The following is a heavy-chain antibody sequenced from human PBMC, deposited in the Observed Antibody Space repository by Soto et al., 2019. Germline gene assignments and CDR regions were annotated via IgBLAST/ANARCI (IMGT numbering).Heavy chain of an antibody. V-gene: IGHV4-59*08. D-gene: IGHD3-10*02. J-gene: IGHJ6*02. CDR2: IYYSGST. CDR1: GGSISNYY. Sequence: PSETLSLTCTVSGGSISNYYWSWIRQPPGKGLEWIGYIYYSGSTKYNPSLKSRVTISVDTSKNQFSLKLSSVTAADTAVYYCASVRGGYYYAMDVWGQGTTVTVSS. CDR3: ASVRGGYYYAMDV.